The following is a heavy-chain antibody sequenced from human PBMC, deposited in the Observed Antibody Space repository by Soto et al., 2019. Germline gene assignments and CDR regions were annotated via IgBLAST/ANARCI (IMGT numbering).Heavy chain of an antibody. CDR2: INPSGGST. CDR1: GYTFTSYY. J-gene: IGHJ4*02. D-gene: IGHD2-8*01. Sequence: ASVKVSCKASGYTFTSYYMHWVRQAPGQGLEWMGIINPSGGSTSYAQKFQGRVTMTRDTSTSTVYMELSSLRSEDTAVYYCARGCNCTNGVCYPLFDYWGQGTLVTVSS. V-gene: IGHV1-46*01. CDR3: ARGCNCTNGVCYPLFDY.